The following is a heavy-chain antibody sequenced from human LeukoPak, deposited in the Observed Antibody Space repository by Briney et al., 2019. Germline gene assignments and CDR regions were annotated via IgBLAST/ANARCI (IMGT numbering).Heavy chain of an antibody. V-gene: IGHV3-30-3*01. J-gene: IGHJ4*02. CDR1: GFTFSSYA. CDR2: ISYDGSNK. D-gene: IGHD5-24*01. CDR3: AKDRDLDY. Sequence: GGSLRLSCAASGFTFSSYAMHWVRQAPGKGLEWVAVISYDGSNKYYADSVKGRFTISRVNSKNTLYLQMNSLRAEDTALYYCAKDRDLDYWGQGTLVTVSS.